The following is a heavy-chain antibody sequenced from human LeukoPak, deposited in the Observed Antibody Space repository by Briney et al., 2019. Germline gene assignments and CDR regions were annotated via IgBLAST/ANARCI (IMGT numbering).Heavy chain of an antibody. V-gene: IGHV1-18*01. CDR1: GYTFTRYG. CDR3: ARAPFYSSVSCYRTNYWLDP. Sequence: ASVKVSCKTSGYTFTRYGVSWVRQAPGQGLEWMGWISGNNDNTNYAQRVQDRITMTTDTSTSTAYMELRSLRSDDTAVYYCARAPFYSSVSCYRTNYWLDPWGQGTLVTVSS. J-gene: IGHJ5*02. D-gene: IGHD2-2*01. CDR2: ISGNNDNT.